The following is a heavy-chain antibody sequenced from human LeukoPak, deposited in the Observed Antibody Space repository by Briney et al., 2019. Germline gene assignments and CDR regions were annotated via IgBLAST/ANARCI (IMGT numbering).Heavy chain of an antibody. CDR3: AVYPLRLGELSMSLSDAFDI. J-gene: IGHJ3*02. D-gene: IGHD3-16*02. V-gene: IGHV1-24*01. CDR2: FDPEDGET. CDR1: GYTLTELS. Sequence: ASVKVSCKVSGYTLTELSMHWVRQAPGKGLEWMGGFDPEDGETIYAQKFQGRVTVTEDTSTDTAYMELSSLRSEDTAVYYCAVYPLRLGELSMSLSDAFDIWGQGTMVTVSS.